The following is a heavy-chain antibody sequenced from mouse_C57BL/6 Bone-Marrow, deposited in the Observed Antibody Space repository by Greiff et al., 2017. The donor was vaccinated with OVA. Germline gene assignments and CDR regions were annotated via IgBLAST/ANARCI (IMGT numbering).Heavy chain of an antibody. CDR1: GYAFSSSW. Sequence: QVQLKQSGPELVKPGASVKISCKASGYAFSSSWMNWVKQRPGKGLEWIGRIYPGDGDTNYNGKFKGKATLTADKSSSTAYMQLSSLTSEDSAVYFCARIYYDYDEYFDVWGTGTTVTVSS. CDR3: ARIYYDYDEYFDV. CDR2: IYPGDGDT. V-gene: IGHV1-82*01. J-gene: IGHJ1*03. D-gene: IGHD2-4*01.